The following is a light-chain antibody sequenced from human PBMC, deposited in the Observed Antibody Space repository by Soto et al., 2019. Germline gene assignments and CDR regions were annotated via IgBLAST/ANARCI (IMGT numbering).Light chain of an antibody. CDR3: QQRINWPLT. CDR1: QSVFSS. CDR2: DAS. V-gene: IGKV3-11*01. Sequence: EIVLTQSPATLSLSPGERATLSCRASQSVFSSLAWFQQKPGQPPRLLISDASNRATGIPARFSGSGSGTDFTLTINCLEPEDFAVYYCQQRINWPLTFGPGTKVDFK. J-gene: IGKJ3*01.